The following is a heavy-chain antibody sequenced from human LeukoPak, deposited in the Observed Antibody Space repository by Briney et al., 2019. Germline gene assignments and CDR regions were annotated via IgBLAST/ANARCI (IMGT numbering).Heavy chain of an antibody. CDR1: GFTFSSYG. CDR2: ISYDGSNK. D-gene: IGHD2-15*01. V-gene: IGHV3-30*18. J-gene: IGHJ4*02. Sequence: PPGGSLRLSCAASGFTFSSYGMHWVRQAPVKVLEWVAVISYDGSNKYYADSVKGRFTISRDNSKNTLYLQMNSLRAEDTAVYYCAKEGRRYCSGGSCYSNDYWGQGTLVTVSS. CDR3: AKEGRRYCSGGSCYSNDY.